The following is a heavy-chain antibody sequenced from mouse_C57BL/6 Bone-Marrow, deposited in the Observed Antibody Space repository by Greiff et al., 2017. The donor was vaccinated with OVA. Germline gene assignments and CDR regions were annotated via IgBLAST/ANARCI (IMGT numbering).Heavy chain of an antibody. CDR2: IYPRSGNT. V-gene: IGHV1-81*01. Sequence: QVQLKQSGAELARPGASVKLSCKASGYTFTSYGISWVKQRTGQGLEWIGEIYPRSGNTYYNEKFKGKATLTADKASSTAYMELRSLTSEDSAIYFCARWLLPYYDDYGGQGTTLTVSS. CDR1: GYTFTSYG. D-gene: IGHD2-3*01. J-gene: IGHJ2*01. CDR3: ARWLLPYYDDY.